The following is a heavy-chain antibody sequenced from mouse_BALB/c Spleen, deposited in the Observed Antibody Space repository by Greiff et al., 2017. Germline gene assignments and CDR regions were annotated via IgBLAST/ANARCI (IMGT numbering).Heavy chain of an antibody. Sequence: VQLQQSGPELVKPGASVKISCKASGYSFTGYFMNWVMQSHGKSLEWIGRINPYNGDTFYNQKFKGKATLTVDKSSSTAHMELRSLASEDSAVYYWARLYDYDAWFAYWGQGTLVTVSA. D-gene: IGHD2-4*01. CDR3: ARLYDYDAWFAY. J-gene: IGHJ3*01. CDR2: INPYNGDT. CDR1: GYSFTGYF. V-gene: IGHV1-20*02.